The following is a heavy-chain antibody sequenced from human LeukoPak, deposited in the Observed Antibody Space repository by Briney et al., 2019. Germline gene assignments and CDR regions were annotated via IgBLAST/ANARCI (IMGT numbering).Heavy chain of an antibody. Sequence: PSETLSLTCTVSGGSISSYFWSWVRQSPGKGLEWIGFMHHSGSANSNPSLKSRVTISMDTSKNQFSLKMSSVTAADTAVYYCARGPYYDILTGYSSGIYFDYWGQGTLVTVSS. D-gene: IGHD3-9*01. J-gene: IGHJ4*02. V-gene: IGHV4-59*01. CDR2: MHHSGSA. CDR1: GGSISSYF. CDR3: ARGPYYDILTGYSSGIYFDY.